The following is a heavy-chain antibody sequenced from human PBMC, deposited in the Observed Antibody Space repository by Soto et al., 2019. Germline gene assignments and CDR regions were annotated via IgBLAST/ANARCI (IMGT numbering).Heavy chain of an antibody. Sequence: EVQLVESGGDLVQPGGSLRLSCAASGFTFSSYWMNWVRQAPGKGLEWVANVKQDGSEKYYVDSVKGRSTISRDNAKNLLYLQMTSLRAEDAAVYYCSRRDYGDSWGQGTLVTVSS. CDR2: VKQDGSEK. J-gene: IGHJ4*02. CDR3: SRRDYGDS. D-gene: IGHD4-17*01. V-gene: IGHV3-7*01. CDR1: GFTFSSYW.